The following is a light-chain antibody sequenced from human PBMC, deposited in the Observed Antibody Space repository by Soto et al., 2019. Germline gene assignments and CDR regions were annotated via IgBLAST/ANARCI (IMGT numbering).Light chain of an antibody. J-gene: IGLJ1*01. Sequence: QCVWTHEPSLTLSPGGTVTLTCGSSTGAVTNGHYPYWFQQKPGQAPRTLIYDTTNRHSWTPARFSGSLLGGKAALTLSGAQPEDEAEYYCLLSYNAHYVFGTGTKVTVL. CDR3: LLSYNAHYV. CDR1: TGAVTNGHY. V-gene: IGLV7-46*01. CDR2: DTT.